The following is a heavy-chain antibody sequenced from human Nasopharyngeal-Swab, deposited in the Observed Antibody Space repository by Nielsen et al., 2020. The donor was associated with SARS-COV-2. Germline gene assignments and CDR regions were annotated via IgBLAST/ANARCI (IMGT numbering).Heavy chain of an antibody. CDR2: INGEESRT. J-gene: IGHJ3*01. CDR1: GFTFINYW. V-gene: IGHV3-74*01. Sequence: GGSLRLPCAVSGFTFINYWMHWVRQAPGKGLVWVSRINGEESRTSYADSVKGRFTISRDNAKNTLYLQMNSLRADDAAMYYCARDPHGVRGAMQDAFDLWGQGTMVTVSS. CDR3: ARDPHGVRGAMQDAFDL. D-gene: IGHD3-16*01.